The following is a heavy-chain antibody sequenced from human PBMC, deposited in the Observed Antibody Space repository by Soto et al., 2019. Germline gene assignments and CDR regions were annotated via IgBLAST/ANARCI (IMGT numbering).Heavy chain of an antibody. CDR3: ARVREGGFCWFDP. CDR2: IRNKVNSYTT. V-gene: IGHV3-72*01. J-gene: IGHJ5*02. CDR1: GFTFSDHY. D-gene: IGHD5-12*01. Sequence: EVQLVESGGGLVQPGGSLRLSCVASGFTFSDHYMDWVRQAQGKGLEWVGRIRNKVNSYTTEYAASVKGRFTSSRDDSKNAVYLQMNRLKTEDTAVYFWARVREGGFCWFDPWGQGALCTVSS.